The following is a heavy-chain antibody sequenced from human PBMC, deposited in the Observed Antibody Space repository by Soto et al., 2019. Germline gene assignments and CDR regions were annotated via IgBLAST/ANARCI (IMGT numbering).Heavy chain of an antibody. CDR3: ARDSRVGANSDACDV. CDR1: GYSFDSFG. Sequence: LVQSGAEVKEPGASMKVSCKASGYSFDSFGISWVRQAPGQGLEWMGRVNAHNHITKYAQKFQGRVTITRDTSTSTDYMEVRSLRSDDTAVYYCARDSRVGANSDACDVWGQGTMVTVSS. J-gene: IGHJ3*01. V-gene: IGHV1-18*01. CDR2: VNAHNHIT. D-gene: IGHD1-26*01.